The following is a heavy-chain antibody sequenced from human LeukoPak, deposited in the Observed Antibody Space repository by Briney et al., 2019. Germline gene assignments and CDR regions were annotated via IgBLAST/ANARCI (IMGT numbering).Heavy chain of an antibody. CDR2: ISSSSSYI. Sequence: GGSLRLSCAASGFTFSSYSMNWVRQAPGKGLEWVSSISSSSSYIYYADSVKGRFIISRDNANNSLYLQMSSLIAEDTAGYYCAMGIVRGIVQLSALFDYWGQGTLVTVSS. CDR1: GFTFSSYS. J-gene: IGHJ4*02. CDR3: AMGIVRGIVQLSALFDY. V-gene: IGHV3-21*03. D-gene: IGHD3-10*01.